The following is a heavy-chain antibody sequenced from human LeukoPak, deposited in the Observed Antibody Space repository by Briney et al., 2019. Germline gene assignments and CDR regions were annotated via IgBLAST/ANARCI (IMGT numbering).Heavy chain of an antibody. V-gene: IGHV3-74*01. D-gene: IGHD4-11*01. CDR2: LGTDGTYT. CDR1: GFNLRDYW. J-gene: IGHJ5*02. CDR3: VRDPSNSGNWFDL. Sequence: GGSLRLSCAASGFNLRDYWMHWVRHAPGKGLVWVSRLGTDGTYTNYADSVTGRFTISRDNAKNTLYLQMDSLRAEDTSFYYCVRDPSNSGNWFDLWGQGTLVTVSS.